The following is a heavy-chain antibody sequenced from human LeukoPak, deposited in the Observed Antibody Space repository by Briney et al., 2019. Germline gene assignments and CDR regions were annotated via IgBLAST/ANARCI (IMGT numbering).Heavy chain of an antibody. Sequence: ASVKVSCKASGGTFSSYAISWVRQAPGQGLEWMGGIIPIFGTANYAQKFQGRVTITTDESTSTAYMVLSSLRSEDTAVYYCARAGDSSSPFNWFDPWGQGTLVTVSS. CDR3: ARAGDSSSPFNWFDP. J-gene: IGHJ5*02. V-gene: IGHV1-69*05. D-gene: IGHD6-13*01. CDR1: GGTFSSYA. CDR2: IIPIFGTA.